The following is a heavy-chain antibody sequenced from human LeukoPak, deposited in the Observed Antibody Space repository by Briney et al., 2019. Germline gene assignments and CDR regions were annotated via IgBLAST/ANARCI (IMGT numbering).Heavy chain of an antibody. J-gene: IGHJ4*02. CDR3: TRDFDY. Sequence: SQILSLSCGISGDSVSGNTASWNWVRRSPSRGLEWLGRTYYRSRWYHEYALSVKSRITINADTSKNQFSLQLDSVTPEDTAIYYCTRDFDYWGQGTLVTVSS. CDR2: TYYRSRWYH. CDR1: GDSVSGNTAS. V-gene: IGHV6-1*01.